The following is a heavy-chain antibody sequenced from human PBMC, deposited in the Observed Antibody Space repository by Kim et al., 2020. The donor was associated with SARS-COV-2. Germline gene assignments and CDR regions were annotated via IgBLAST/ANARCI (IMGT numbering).Heavy chain of an antibody. CDR1: GYTFTNYG. V-gene: IGHV1-18*04. CDR3: ARDLGGNPDTSDV. Sequence: ASVKVSCKASGYTFTNYGLSWVRQAPGQGLEWMGWISTQNGDTHYAQALQGRVTMTRDPPTSTAYMELGSLRSDDTAVYYCARDLGGNPDTSDVWGQGTMVAVSS. J-gene: IGHJ3*01. D-gene: IGHD3-16*01. CDR2: ISTQNGDT.